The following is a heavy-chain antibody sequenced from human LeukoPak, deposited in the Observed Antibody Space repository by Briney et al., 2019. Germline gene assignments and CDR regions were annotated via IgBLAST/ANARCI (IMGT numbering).Heavy chain of an antibody. CDR3: ARDSGYCGGDCYSWDY. CDR1: GFAFSDYY. V-gene: IGHV3-11*01. J-gene: IGHJ4*02. Sequence: GGSLRLSCAASGFAFSDYYMTWIRQAPGKGLEWISYISDTGSSTFYADSVQGRFTISRDNAKKSLYLQMNSLGAEDTAMYYCARDSGYCGGDCYSWDYWGQGTLVTVSS. D-gene: IGHD2-21*02. CDR2: ISDTGSST.